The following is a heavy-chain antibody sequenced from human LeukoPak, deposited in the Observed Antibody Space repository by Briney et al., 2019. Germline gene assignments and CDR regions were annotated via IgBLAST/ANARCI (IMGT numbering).Heavy chain of an antibody. CDR1: GFTFSSYA. Sequence: TGGSLRLSCVASGFTFSSYAMSWVRQAPGKGLEWVSAISGSGGSTYYADSVKGRFTISRDNFKITLYLQMNSLRAEDTAVYYCANFDFWSGYRLRDYWGQGTLVTVSS. V-gene: IGHV3-23*01. CDR3: ANFDFWSGYRLRDY. J-gene: IGHJ4*02. D-gene: IGHD3-3*01. CDR2: ISGSGGST.